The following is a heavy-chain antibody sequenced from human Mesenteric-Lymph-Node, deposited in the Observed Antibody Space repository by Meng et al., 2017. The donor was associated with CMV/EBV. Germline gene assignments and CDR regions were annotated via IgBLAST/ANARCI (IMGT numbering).Heavy chain of an antibody. D-gene: IGHD3-3*01. J-gene: IGHJ4*02. CDR3: ARGLSDDFWSGYLPGFDY. Sequence: GESLKISCAASGFTFNIYGMHWVRQAPGKGLEWVAIIWFDGTNKYYADSVKGRFTISRDNSKNTLYLQMNSLRAEDTAVYYCARGLSDDFWSGYLPGFDYWGQGILVTVSS. V-gene: IGHV3-33*01. CDR2: IWFDGTNK. CDR1: GFTFNIYG.